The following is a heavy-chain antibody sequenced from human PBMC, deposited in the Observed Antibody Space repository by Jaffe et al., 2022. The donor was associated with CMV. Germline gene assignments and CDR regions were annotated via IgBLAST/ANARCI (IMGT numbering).Heavy chain of an antibody. CDR1: GYTFTSYA. Sequence: QVQLVQSGAEVKKPGASVKVSCKASGYTFTSYAMHWVRQAPGQRLEWMGWINAGNGNTKYSQKFQGRVTITRDTSASTAYMELSSLRSEDTAVYYCARGGDYGRKEDAFDIWGQGTMVTVSS. CDR2: INAGNGNT. J-gene: IGHJ3*02. CDR3: ARGGDYGRKEDAFDI. D-gene: IGHD4-17*01. V-gene: IGHV1-3*01.